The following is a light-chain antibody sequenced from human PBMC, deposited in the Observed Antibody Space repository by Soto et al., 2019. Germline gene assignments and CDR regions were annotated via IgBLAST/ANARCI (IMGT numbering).Light chain of an antibody. J-gene: IGKJ1*01. CDR1: QSVSSN. CDR3: QQCNNWPWT. CDR2: GAS. V-gene: IGKV3-15*01. Sequence: EIVLTQSPGTLSLSPGERATLSCRASQSVSSNLVWYQQQPGQAPRLLIYGASTRATGIPARFSGSGSGTEFTLTISSLQSEDFAVYYCQQCNNWPWTFGQGTKVDIK.